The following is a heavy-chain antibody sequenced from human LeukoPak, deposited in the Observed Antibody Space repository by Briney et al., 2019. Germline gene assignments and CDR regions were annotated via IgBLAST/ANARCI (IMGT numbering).Heavy chain of an antibody. V-gene: IGHV3-23*01. CDR2: ISGSGGST. D-gene: IGHD3-22*01. CDR1: GFTFSSYA. J-gene: IGHJ4*02. Sequence: GGSLRLSCAASGFTFSSYAMSWVRQAPGKGLEWVSAISGSGGSTYYADSVKGRFTISRDNSKNTLYVQMNSLRAEDTAVYYCAKDNQDTQYYYDSSGPYWGQGTLVTVSS. CDR3: AKDNQDTQYYYDSSGPY.